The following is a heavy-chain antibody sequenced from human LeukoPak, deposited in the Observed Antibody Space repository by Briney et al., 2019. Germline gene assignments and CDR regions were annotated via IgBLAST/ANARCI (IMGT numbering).Heavy chain of an antibody. V-gene: IGHV4-59*01. CDR1: GGSISSYY. CDR2: IYYNGNT. Sequence: SETLSLTCTVSGGSISSYYWSWIRQPPGKGLEWIGYIYYNGNTNYNPSLKSRVTLSVDTSKNQFSLKLSSVTAAVTAVYYCARGSNSGWYYYYYYYMDVWGKGTTVTISS. CDR3: ARGSNSGWYYYYYYYMDV. D-gene: IGHD6-19*01. J-gene: IGHJ6*03.